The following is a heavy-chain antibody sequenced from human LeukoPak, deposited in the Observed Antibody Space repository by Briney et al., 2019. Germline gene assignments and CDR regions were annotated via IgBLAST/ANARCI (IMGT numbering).Heavy chain of an antibody. CDR3: AKDWGSSSWYNWFDP. Sequence: GGSLRLSCAASGFTFSNYAMNWVRQAPGKGLEWVSYISGSSSTIYYVDSVKGRFTISRDISENTLYLHMSSLRVEDAAVYYCAKDWGSSSWYNWFDPWGQGTLVTVSS. CDR2: ISGSSSTI. CDR1: GFTFSNYA. V-gene: IGHV3-48*04. D-gene: IGHD6-13*01. J-gene: IGHJ5*02.